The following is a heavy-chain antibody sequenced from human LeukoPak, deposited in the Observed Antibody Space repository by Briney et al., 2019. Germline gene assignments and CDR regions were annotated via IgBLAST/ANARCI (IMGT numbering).Heavy chain of an antibody. CDR2: IIPIFGTA. J-gene: IGHJ4*02. D-gene: IGHD6-13*01. CDR3: ATQQLAIDY. V-gene: IGHV1-69*05. Sequence: ASVKVSCKASVGTFISYAISWVRQAPGQGLEWMGGIIPIFGTANYAQKFQGRVAITTDESTSTAYMEMSSLRSEDTAVYYCATQQLAIDYWGQGTLVTVSS. CDR1: VGTFISYA.